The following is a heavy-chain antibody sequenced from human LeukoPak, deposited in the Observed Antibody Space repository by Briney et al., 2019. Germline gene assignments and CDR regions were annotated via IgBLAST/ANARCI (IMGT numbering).Heavy chain of an antibody. D-gene: IGHD1-26*01. J-gene: IGHJ4*02. Sequence: PGGSLRLSCAASTFTFSSDAMTWVRQAPGKGLDWVSGISGSGGTTYYADSVRGRFTISRDNSKNTVYLQMNSLRAEDTAIYYCAKPNMGYWAIDSWGQGTLVTVSS. CDR2: ISGSGGTT. V-gene: IGHV3-23*01. CDR3: AKPNMGYWAIDS. CDR1: TFTFSSDA.